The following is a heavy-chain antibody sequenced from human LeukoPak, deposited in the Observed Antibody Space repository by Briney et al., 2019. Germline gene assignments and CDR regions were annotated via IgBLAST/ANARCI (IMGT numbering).Heavy chain of an antibody. CDR1: GGSISSYY. D-gene: IGHD1-7*01. Sequence: PSETLSLTCTVSGGSISSYYWSWIRQPPGKGLEWIGYIYTSGSTNYNPSLKSRVTISVDTSKNQFSLKLSSVTAADTAVYYCARHRYNRNYAIDYWGQGTLVTVSS. CDR3: ARHRYNRNYAIDY. CDR2: IYTSGST. J-gene: IGHJ4*02. V-gene: IGHV4-4*09.